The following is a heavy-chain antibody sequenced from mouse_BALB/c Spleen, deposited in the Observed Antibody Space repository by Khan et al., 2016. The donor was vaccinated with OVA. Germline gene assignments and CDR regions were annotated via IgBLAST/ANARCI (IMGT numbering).Heavy chain of an antibody. D-gene: IGHD1-2*01. CDR1: GYTFTSYW. Sequence: QVQLQQSGAELAKPGASVKMSCKASGYTFTSYWMHWVKQRPGQGLEWIGYINPSTGYTEYNQKFKDKATLTTDKSSSTAYMQLSSLTYEDSEVYDCAASIIVYYSMYYGGQGTSFTVSS. CDR3: AASIIVYYSMYY. J-gene: IGHJ4*01. CDR2: INPSTGYT. V-gene: IGHV1-7*01.